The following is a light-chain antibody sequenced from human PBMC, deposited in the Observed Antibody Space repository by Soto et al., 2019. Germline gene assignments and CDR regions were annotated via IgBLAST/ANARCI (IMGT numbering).Light chain of an antibody. CDR1: NIGSKS. CDR2: YDS. V-gene: IGLV3-21*04. CDR3: QVWDSTSDHSYV. J-gene: IGLJ1*01. Sequence: SYELTQPPSVSVAPGKTATITCGGNNIGSKSVHWYQQKPGQAPVLVIYYDSDRPSGIPERFSGSNSVNTATLTISRVEAGDEADYYCQVWDSTSDHSYVFGTGTKLTVL.